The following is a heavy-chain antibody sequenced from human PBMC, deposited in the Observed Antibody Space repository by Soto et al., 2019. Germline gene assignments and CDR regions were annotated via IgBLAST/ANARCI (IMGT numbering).Heavy chain of an antibody. Sequence: QVQLVQSGAEVKKPGASVKVSRKASGYTFASYDFNWVRQATGQGLEWMGWMNPTSGNTGYAQKFQGRVTMTRNTSISTAYMELSSLGSEDTAVYYCARVVLEWLSTTSSYYYFGMDVWGQGTTVTVSS. V-gene: IGHV1-8*01. CDR1: GYTFASYD. D-gene: IGHD3-3*01. CDR3: ARVVLEWLSTTSSYYYFGMDV. J-gene: IGHJ6*02. CDR2: MNPTSGNT.